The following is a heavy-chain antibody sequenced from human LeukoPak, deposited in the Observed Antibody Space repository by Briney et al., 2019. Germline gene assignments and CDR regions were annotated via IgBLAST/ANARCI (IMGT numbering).Heavy chain of an antibody. CDR3: ARGGVGIPFGY. V-gene: IGHV4-39*07. J-gene: IGHJ4*02. CDR1: GGSISSSSYY. CDR2: IYYSGST. D-gene: IGHD3-10*01. Sequence: SETLSLTCTVSGGSISSSSYYWGWIRQPPGKGLEWIGSIYYSGSTYYNPSLKSRVTISVDTSKNQFSLKLSSVTAADTAVYYCARGGVGIPFGYWGQGTLVTVSS.